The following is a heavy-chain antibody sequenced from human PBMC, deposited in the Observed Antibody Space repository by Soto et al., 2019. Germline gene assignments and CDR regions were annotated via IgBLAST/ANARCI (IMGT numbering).Heavy chain of an antibody. CDR1: GGSISSGGYY. D-gene: IGHD2-21*02. CDR2: IYHSGST. CDR3: ARGGVVTAISAFDI. Sequence: TLSLTCTVSGGSISSGGYYWSWIRQRPGKGLEWIGYIYHSGSTFSNPSLNSRLKISVDTSKNQFSLKLSSVTAADTGVYYCARGGVVTAISAFDIWGQGTTVTVSS. J-gene: IGHJ3*02. V-gene: IGHV4-31*03.